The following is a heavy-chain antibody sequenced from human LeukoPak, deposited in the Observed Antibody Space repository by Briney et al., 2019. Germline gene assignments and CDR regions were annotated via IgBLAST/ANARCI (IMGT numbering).Heavy chain of an antibody. CDR2: ISDSGSYT. V-gene: IGHV3-11*06. Sequence: PGGSLRLSCAASGFTFSDYYMSWIRQAPGKGLEWVSYISDSGSYTIYADPVKGRFTISRDNAKNSLYLQMNSLRVEDTAVYYCARLKYGSPQHWGQGTLVTVSS. CDR1: GFTFSDYY. D-gene: IGHD1-26*01. J-gene: IGHJ1*01. CDR3: ARLKYGSPQH.